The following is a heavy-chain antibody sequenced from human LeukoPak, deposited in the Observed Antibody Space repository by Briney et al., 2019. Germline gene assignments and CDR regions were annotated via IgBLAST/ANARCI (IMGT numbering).Heavy chain of an antibody. D-gene: IGHD4-17*01. CDR1: GFSSSNYW. Sequence: PGGSPRLSCAVSGFSSSNYWMSWVRQAPGKGLEWVGHIKEDGSEKNYVDSVKGRFTISRDNAKNSLYLQMNSLRAEDTAVYYCVRDESAVPTFRFDYWGQGTLVTVSS. V-gene: IGHV3-7*01. CDR3: VRDESAVPTFRFDY. CDR2: IKEDGSEK. J-gene: IGHJ4*02.